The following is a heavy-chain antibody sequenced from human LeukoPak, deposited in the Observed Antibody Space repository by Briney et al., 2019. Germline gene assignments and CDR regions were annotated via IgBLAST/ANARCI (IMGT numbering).Heavy chain of an antibody. Sequence: PSETLSLTCTVSGGSISSSSCYWGWIRQPPGKGLEWIGSIYYSGSTYYNPSLKSRVTISVDTSKNQFSLKLSSVTAADTAVYYCARDRVEQWLVQTDYWGQGTLVTVSS. CDR3: ARDRVEQWLVQTDY. CDR2: IYYSGST. J-gene: IGHJ4*02. D-gene: IGHD6-19*01. CDR1: GGSISSSSCY. V-gene: IGHV4-39*07.